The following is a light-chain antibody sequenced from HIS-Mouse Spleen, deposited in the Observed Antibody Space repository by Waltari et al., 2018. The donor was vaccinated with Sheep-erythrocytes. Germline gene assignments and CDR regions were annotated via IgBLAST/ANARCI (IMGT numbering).Light chain of an antibody. CDR1: SSDVGGYNY. J-gene: IGLJ3*02. CDR3: CSYAGSYTLV. V-gene: IGLV2-11*01. Sequence: SALTQPRSVSGSPGQSVTISCTGTSSDVGGYNYVSWYQQHPGKAPKRMIYAVSKRPSGVPDRFSGSKSGNTASLTISGLQAEDEADYYCCSYAGSYTLVFGGGTKLTVL. CDR2: AVS.